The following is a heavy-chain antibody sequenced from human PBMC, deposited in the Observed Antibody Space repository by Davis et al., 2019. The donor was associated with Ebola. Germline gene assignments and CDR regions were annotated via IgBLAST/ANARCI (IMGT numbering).Heavy chain of an antibody. CDR2: INHSGST. Sequence: GSLRLSCAVYGGSFSGYYWSWIRQPPGKGLEWIGEINHSGSTNYNSSLKSRVTISVDTSKNQFSLKLSSVTAADTAVYYCARREGFWSGYYSYYYGMDVWGQGTTVTVSS. CDR1: GGSFSGYY. CDR3: ARREGFWSGYYSYYYGMDV. D-gene: IGHD3-3*01. J-gene: IGHJ6*02. V-gene: IGHV4-34*01.